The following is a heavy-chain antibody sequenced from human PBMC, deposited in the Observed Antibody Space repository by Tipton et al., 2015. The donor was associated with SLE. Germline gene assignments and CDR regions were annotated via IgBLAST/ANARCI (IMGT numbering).Heavy chain of an antibody. V-gene: IGHV1-2*02. CDR2: INPNSGGT. Sequence: QVQLVQSGAEVKKPGASVKVSCKASGYTFTGYYMPWVRQAPGPGLESTGWINPNSGGTNYAQKFQGRVTMTRDTSISTAYMELSRLRSDDTAGYYCARAVGNNAFDIWGQGTMLTVSS. D-gene: IGHD1-26*01. CDR3: ARAVGNNAFDI. J-gene: IGHJ3*02. CDR1: GYTFTGYY.